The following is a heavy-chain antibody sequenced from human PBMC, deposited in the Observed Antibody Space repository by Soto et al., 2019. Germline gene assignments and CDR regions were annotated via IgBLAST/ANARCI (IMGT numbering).Heavy chain of an antibody. D-gene: IGHD6-13*01. CDR2: INPAGSVT. Sequence: GASVKVSCEASGISFINNYVHWVRQAHGKGPEWMGVINPAGSVTVYALKLQDRVTVTRDTSTSTVYMELNSLTSEDTAIYYCARDNSRTFPAAPGDKKSVSSGWGLDPWGQGTLVTVSP. CDR3: ARDNSRTFPAAPGDKKSVSSGWGLDP. J-gene: IGHJ5*02. V-gene: IGHV1-46*03. CDR1: GISFINNY.